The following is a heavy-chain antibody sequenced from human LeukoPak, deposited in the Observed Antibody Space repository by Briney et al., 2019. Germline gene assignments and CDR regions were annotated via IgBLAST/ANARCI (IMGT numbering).Heavy chain of an antibody. V-gene: IGHV3-9*01. J-gene: IGHJ4*02. CDR1: GFTFDDYA. CDR3: AKDVYYDSSGYPDH. D-gene: IGHD3-22*01. Sequence: GGSLRLSCAASGFTFDDYAMHWVRHAPGKGLEWVSGISWNSGSIGYADSVKGRFTISRDNAKNSLYLQMNSLRAEDTALYYCAKDVYYDSSGYPDHWGQGTLVTVSS. CDR2: ISWNSGSI.